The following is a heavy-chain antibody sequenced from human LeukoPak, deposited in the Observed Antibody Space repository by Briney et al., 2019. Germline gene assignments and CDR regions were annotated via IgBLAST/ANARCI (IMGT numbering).Heavy chain of an antibody. CDR3: AKVSRDYGDYNYYYYMDV. D-gene: IGHD4-17*01. CDR1: GFTFSSYW. V-gene: IGHV3-74*01. Sequence: GGSLRLSCAASGFTFSSYWMHWVRQAPGKGLVWVSRINSDGSSTSYADSVKGRFTISRDNAKNTLYLQMNSLRAEDTAVYYCAKVSRDYGDYNYYYYMDVWGKGTTVTVSS. CDR2: INSDGSST. J-gene: IGHJ6*03.